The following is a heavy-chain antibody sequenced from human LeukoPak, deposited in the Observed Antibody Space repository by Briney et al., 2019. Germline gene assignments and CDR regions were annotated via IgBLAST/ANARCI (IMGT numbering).Heavy chain of an antibody. V-gene: IGHV3-15*01. CDR3: ASLFGSGWRYFYYMDV. CDR2: IKSTTDGGAI. Sequence: GGSLRLSCAASGFTFSDAWMSWVRQAPGKGLEWVGRIKSTTDGGAIHYAAPVRGRFTISRDDSKNTLYLRMSSLKTEDTAVYYCASLFGSGWRYFYYMDVWGKGTTVTVSS. CDR1: GFTFSDAW. J-gene: IGHJ6*03. D-gene: IGHD6-19*01.